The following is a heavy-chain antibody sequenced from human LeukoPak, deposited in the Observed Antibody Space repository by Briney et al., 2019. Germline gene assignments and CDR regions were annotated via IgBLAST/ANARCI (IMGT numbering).Heavy chain of an antibody. CDR1: GGSISRGDYY. CDR3: ASYYGSGSSFDL. D-gene: IGHD3-10*01. J-gene: IGHJ5*02. Sequence: SQTLSLTCTVSGGSISRGDYYWSWIRQPPGKGLEWFGYIYYSGSTYYNPSLKSRVTISVDTSKNQFSLRLSSVTAADTAVYYCASYYGSGSSFDLWGQGTLVTVPS. CDR2: IYYSGST. V-gene: IGHV4-30-4*01.